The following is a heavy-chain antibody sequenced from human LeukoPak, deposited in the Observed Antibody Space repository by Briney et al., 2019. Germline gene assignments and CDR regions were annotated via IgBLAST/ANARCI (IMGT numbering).Heavy chain of an antibody. CDR1: GFPFSNAW. CDR3: STVGLSGYYDSRGYYYFDY. V-gene: IGHV3-15*01. CDR2: IKRRSDGGTT. D-gene: IGHD3-22*01. J-gene: IGHJ4*02. Sequence: GGSLRLSCAASGFPFSNAWMSWVRQAPGQGLEGIGRIKRRSDGGTTDYAAPVKGRFTISRDDSKNTLYLQINSLKTEDTAVYYCSTVGLSGYYDSRGYYYFDYWGQGTLVTVSS.